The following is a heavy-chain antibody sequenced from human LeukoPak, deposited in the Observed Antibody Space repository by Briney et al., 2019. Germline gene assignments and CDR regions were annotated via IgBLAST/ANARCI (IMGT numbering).Heavy chain of an antibody. J-gene: IGHJ6*03. CDR2: IIPIFGTA. CDR3: AREAVAAAGRLSVDPPNYYYYMDV. Sequence: SVKVSCKASGGTFSSYAISWVRQAPGQGLEWMGGIIPIFGTANYAQKFQGRVTITTDESTSTAYMELSSLRSEDTAVYYCAREAVAAAGRLSVDPPNYYYYMDVWGKGTTVTVSS. D-gene: IGHD6-13*01. V-gene: IGHV1-69*05. CDR1: GGTFSSYA.